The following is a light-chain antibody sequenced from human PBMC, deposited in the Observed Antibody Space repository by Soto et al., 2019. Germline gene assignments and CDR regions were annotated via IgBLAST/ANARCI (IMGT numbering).Light chain of an antibody. CDR2: EVS. CDR1: SSDVGSYNL. Sequence: QSAPTQPASVSGSPGQSITISCTGTSSDVGSYNLVSWYQQHPGKAPKLMIYEVSKRPSGVSNRFSGSKSGTTASLTISGLQAEDEADYYCCSYAGSSTLVFGGGTKLTVL. J-gene: IGLJ3*02. V-gene: IGLV2-23*02. CDR3: CSYAGSSTLV.